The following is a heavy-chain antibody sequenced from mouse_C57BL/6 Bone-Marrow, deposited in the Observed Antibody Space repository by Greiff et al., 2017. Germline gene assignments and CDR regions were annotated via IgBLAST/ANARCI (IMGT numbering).Heavy chain of an antibody. Sequence: VQLQQSGAELVRPGTSVKVSCKASGYAFTNYLIEWVKQRPGQGLEWIGVINPGSGGTNYNEKFKGKATLTADKSSSTAYMPLSSLTSEDSAVYFCARSPAGFDYFDYWGQGTTLTVSS. CDR2: INPGSGGT. CDR1: GYAFTNYL. CDR3: ARSPAGFDYFDY. D-gene: IGHD2-2*01. J-gene: IGHJ2*01. V-gene: IGHV1-54*01.